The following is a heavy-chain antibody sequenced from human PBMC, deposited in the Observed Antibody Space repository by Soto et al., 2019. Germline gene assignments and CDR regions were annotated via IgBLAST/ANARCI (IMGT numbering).Heavy chain of an antibody. V-gene: IGHV3-33*01. Sequence: GGSLRLSCAASGFTFSSYGMHWVRQAPGKGLEWVAVIWYDGSNKYYADSVKGRFTISRDNSKNTLYLQMNSLRAEDTAVYYCARDNCSGGSCYYYYMDVWGKGTTVTVSS. J-gene: IGHJ6*03. D-gene: IGHD2-15*01. CDR1: GFTFSSYG. CDR2: IWYDGSNK. CDR3: ARDNCSGGSCYYYYMDV.